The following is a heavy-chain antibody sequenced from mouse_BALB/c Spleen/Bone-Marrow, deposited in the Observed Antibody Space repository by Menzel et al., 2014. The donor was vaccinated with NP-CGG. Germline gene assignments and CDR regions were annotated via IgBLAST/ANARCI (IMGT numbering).Heavy chain of an antibody. J-gene: IGHJ4*01. Sequence: VQLQQSGAELVKPGASVKLSCKASGYIFTSYYLYWVKQRPGQGLEWIGEINPSNGGTNFDERFKSKASLTVDKSSSTAYMQLNSLTSEDSAVYYCTRRSLLSDYYSMDYWGQGTSVTVSS. D-gene: IGHD2-10*01. V-gene: IGHV1S81*02. CDR3: TRRSLLSDYYSMDY. CDR2: INPSNGGT. CDR1: GYIFTSYY.